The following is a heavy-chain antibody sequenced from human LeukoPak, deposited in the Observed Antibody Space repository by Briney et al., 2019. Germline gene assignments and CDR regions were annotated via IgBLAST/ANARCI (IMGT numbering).Heavy chain of an antibody. J-gene: IGHJ3*02. CDR2: IKSRNDGGTT. Sequence: PGGSLRLSCAASGFTFKNAWMSWVRQAPGKGLEWVGHIKSRNDGGTTDYAAPVKARFTISRDDSKNTLYLQMNSLKTEDTAVYYCIPMSAFDIWGQGTMVT. CDR1: GFTFKNAW. V-gene: IGHV3-15*01. CDR3: IPMSAFDI.